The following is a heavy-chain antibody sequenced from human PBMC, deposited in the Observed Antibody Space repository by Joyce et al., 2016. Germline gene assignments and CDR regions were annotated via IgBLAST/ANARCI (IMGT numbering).Heavy chain of an antibody. V-gene: IGHV4-39*07. D-gene: IGHD2-2*01. Sequence: QLQLQESGPGLVKPSETLSLTCTVSGGSISSSSYYWGWIRQPPGKGLEWIGSIYYSGSTYYNPSLKSRVTISVDTSKNQFSLKLSSVTAADTAVYYCAREDNQLYYYYGMDVWGQGTTVTVSS. CDR3: AREDNQLYYYYGMDV. CDR1: GGSISSSSYY. CDR2: IYYSGST. J-gene: IGHJ6*02.